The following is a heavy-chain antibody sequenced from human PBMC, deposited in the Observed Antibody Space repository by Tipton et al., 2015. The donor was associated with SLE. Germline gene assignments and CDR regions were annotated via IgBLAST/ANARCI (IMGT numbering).Heavy chain of an antibody. Sequence: SLRLSCAASGFPFSNCAMHWVRQAPGKGLEWVAVISFDGSHKYYADSVKGRFTISRDNSKNTLYLQMNSLRAEDTAVYYCARCSGGSCYIEYWGQGTLVTVSS. J-gene: IGHJ4*02. V-gene: IGHV3-30*03. CDR2: ISFDGSHK. CDR3: ARCSGGSCYIEY. CDR1: GFPFSNCA. D-gene: IGHD2-15*01.